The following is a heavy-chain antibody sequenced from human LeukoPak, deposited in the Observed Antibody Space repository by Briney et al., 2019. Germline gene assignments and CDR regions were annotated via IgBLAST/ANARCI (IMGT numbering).Heavy chain of an antibody. J-gene: IGHJ4*02. V-gene: IGHV1-18*01. CDR3: ARGLYDSSGYYTVPFDY. CDR2: ISAYNGNT. CDR1: GYTFTSYG. D-gene: IGHD3-22*01. Sequence: ASVKVSCKASGYTFTSYGISWVRQAPGQGLEWMGWISAYNGNTNYAQKLQGRVTMTTDTSTSTAYMELRSLRSDDTAVYYCARGLYDSSGYYTVPFDYWGRGTLVTVSS.